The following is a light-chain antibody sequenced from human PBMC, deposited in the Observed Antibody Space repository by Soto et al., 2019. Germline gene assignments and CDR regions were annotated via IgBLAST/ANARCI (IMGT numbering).Light chain of an antibody. J-gene: IGKJ2*01. CDR2: WAS. CDR3: QQYESSPPT. CDR1: QSVLYSSNNKNY. V-gene: IGKV4-1*01. Sequence: DIVMTQSPDSLAVSLGERATINCKSSQSVLYSSNNKNYLAWYQQRPGQPPKLLIYWASTRESGVPDRFSGSGSGTDCPLTITSLQSEDVAVYYCQQYESSPPTFGQGTKLEIK.